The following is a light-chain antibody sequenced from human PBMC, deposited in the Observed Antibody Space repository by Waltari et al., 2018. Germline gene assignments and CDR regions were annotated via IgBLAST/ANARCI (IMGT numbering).Light chain of an antibody. Sequence: EIVLTQSPGSLSLCHGERATSSCKASQSVAKYLARYQQKPGQAPRLLIYHASIRATGIPDRFSGSGYGTDFSLTISRLEPEDFAVYFCQKYVNLPATFGQGTTVEV. CDR1: QSVAKY. J-gene: IGKJ1*01. CDR3: QKYVNLPAT. CDR2: HAS. V-gene: IGKV3-20*01.